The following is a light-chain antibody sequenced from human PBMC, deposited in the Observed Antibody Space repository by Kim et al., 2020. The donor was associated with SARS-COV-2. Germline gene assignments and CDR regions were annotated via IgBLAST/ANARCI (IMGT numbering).Light chain of an antibody. V-gene: IGLV1-44*01. J-gene: IGLJ1*01. CDR3: CSTSNNLDYV. Sequence: PGQRVSFSCSGSSSNIGSNPVNWYQQLPGTAPKLLIYTNDQRPSGVPDRFSGSKSGTSASLAISGLQSEDEADYYCCSTSNNLDYVFGSGTKVTVL. CDR1: SSNIGSNP. CDR2: TND.